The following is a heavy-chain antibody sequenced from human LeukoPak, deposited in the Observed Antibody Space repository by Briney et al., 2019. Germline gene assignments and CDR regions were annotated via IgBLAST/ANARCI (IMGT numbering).Heavy chain of an antibody. D-gene: IGHD1-26*01. J-gene: IGHJ3*02. Sequence: PGRSLRLSCAASGFTFSSYGMHWVRQAPGKGLEWVAVIWYDGSNKYYADSVKGRFTISRDNSKNTLYLQMSSLRAEDTAVYYCARGIVGATLPDAFDIWGQGTMVTVSS. V-gene: IGHV3-33*01. CDR3: ARGIVGATLPDAFDI. CDR1: GFTFSSYG. CDR2: IWYDGSNK.